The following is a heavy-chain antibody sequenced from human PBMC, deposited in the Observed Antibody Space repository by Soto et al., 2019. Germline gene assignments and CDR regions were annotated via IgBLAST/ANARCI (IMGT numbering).Heavy chain of an antibody. CDR1: GGSISSGGYY. Sequence: QVQLQESGPGLVKPSETLSFTCNVSGGSISSGGYYWSWIRQLPGKGLEWIGYIYHRGGTYYNPALKRRITISEETSKNQVSRKMTSVTAADTAVYFCARAPVRMMNALRYYYGLDDWGQGTTVTVSS. D-gene: IGHD2-8*01. CDR3: ARAPVRMMNALRYYYGLDD. CDR2: IYHRGGT. V-gene: IGHV4-31*02. J-gene: IGHJ6*02.